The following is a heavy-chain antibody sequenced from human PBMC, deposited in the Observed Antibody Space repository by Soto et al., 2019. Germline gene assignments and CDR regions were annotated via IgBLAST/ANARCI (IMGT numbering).Heavy chain of an antibody. Sequence: GVSLRLSCAASGFPFSSYSMNWVRQAPGKGLEWVSSISSSSSYIYYADSVKGRFTISRDNAKNSLYLQMNSLRAEDTAVYYCERITGVPAATFTSTADDWGQGTLVTVSS. CDR3: ERITGVPAATFTSTADD. CDR2: ISSSSSYI. V-gene: IGHV3-21*01. D-gene: IGHD2-2*01. CDR1: GFPFSSYS. J-gene: IGHJ4*02.